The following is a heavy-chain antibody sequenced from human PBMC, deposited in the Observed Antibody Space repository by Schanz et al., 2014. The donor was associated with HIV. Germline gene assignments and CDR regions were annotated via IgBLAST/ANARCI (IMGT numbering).Heavy chain of an antibody. D-gene: IGHD3-22*01. CDR2: IKPNDGGT. Sequence: QVQLVQSGAEVKKPGASVKVSCTASGYTFNDYFIHWIRQAPGQGLEWMGWIKPNDGGTKSAQKFQGRVTMTRDTSISTAYMELSRLRSDDTAVYYCARVGRAYYYDSSGGIDYWGQGTLVTVSS. CDR1: GYTFNDYF. V-gene: IGHV1-2*02. CDR3: ARVGRAYYYDSSGGIDY. J-gene: IGHJ4*02.